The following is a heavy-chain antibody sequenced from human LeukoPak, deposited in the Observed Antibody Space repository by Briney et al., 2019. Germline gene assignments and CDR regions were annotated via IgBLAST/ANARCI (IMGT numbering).Heavy chain of an antibody. Sequence: GASVKVSCKASGYTFTSYYMHWVRQAPGQGLEWMGWISAYNGNTNYAQKFRGRVTMTTDTSTSTAYMELRSLRSDDTAVYYCASLKIDGYFDYWGQGTLVTVSS. CDR2: ISAYNGNT. V-gene: IGHV1-18*04. D-gene: IGHD5-24*01. CDR3: ASLKIDGYFDY. J-gene: IGHJ4*02. CDR1: GYTFTSYY.